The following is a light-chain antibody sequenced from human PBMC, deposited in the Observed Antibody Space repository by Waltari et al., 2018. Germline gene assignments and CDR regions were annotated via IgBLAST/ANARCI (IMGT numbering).Light chain of an antibody. CDR1: ESISTW. V-gene: IGKV1-5*03. J-gene: IGKJ2*01. CDR3: QQYSYFST. Sequence: DIQMTQSPSTLSTSVGDRVTITCRASESISTWVAWYQQKPGQAPKRLIYRTSNLQSGVPPRFSSSGSGTEFTLTIRSLQPGDFATDFCQQYSYFSTFGQGTKLEIK. CDR2: RTS.